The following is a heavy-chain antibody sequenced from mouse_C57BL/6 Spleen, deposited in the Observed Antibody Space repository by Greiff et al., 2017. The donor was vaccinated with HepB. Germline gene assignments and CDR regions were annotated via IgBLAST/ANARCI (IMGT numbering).Heavy chain of an antibody. CDR2: IYPGDGDT. CDR1: GYAFSSSW. J-gene: IGHJ1*03. CDR3: ARGDYYGSSYDGYFDV. Sequence: VQLQQSGPELVKPGASVKISCKASGYAFSSSWMNWVKQRPGKGLEWIGRIYPGDGDTNYNGKFKGKATLTADKSSSTAYMQLSSLTSEDSAVYFCARGDYYGSSYDGYFDVWGTETTVTVSS. V-gene: IGHV1-82*01. D-gene: IGHD1-1*01.